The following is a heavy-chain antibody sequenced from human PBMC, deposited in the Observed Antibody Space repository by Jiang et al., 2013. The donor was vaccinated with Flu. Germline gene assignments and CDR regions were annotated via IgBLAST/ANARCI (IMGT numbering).Heavy chain of an antibody. D-gene: IGHD3-10*01. J-gene: IGHJ3*02. CDR3: ALLCSGWFGLSVCGGXGDAFHS. Sequence: KPTQTLTLTCTLSGFSITSSGVGVGWIRQPPGKAPEWLALIYWDDDKRFSPSLESRLTITKDTSRNQVVLTMTNMDPVDTATYFCALLCSGWFGLSVCGGXGDAFHSWGRGTAVTVSS. CDR1: GFSITSSGVG. CDR2: IYWDDDK. V-gene: IGHV2-5*02.